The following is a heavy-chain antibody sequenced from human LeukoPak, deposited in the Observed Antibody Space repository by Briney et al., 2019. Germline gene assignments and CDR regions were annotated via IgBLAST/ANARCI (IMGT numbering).Heavy chain of an antibody. Sequence: GGSLRLSCAASGFTFSSYGMHWVRQAPGNGLEWVAFIRYDGSNKYYADSVKGRFTISRDNSKNTLYLQMNSLRAEDTAVYFCAKEVYSVYYTPGDYWGQGNLVTVSS. CDR2: IRYDGSNK. V-gene: IGHV3-30*02. J-gene: IGHJ4*02. CDR3: AKEVYSVYYTPGDY. CDR1: GFTFSSYG. D-gene: IGHD3-22*01.